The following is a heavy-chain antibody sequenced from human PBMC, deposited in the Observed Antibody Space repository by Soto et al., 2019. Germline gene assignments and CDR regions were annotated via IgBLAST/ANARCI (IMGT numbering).Heavy chain of an antibody. CDR2: IDSSGSII. D-gene: IGHD3-22*01. V-gene: IGHV3-11*01. CDR3: ARDLGYYASRGYFDY. J-gene: IGHJ4*02. CDR1: GFTFSDYY. Sequence: QVQLVESGGGLVKPGGSLRLSCAASGFTFSDYYMSWIRQAPGKGLEWVSYIDSSGSIIYYEGSEKGRFTISRDNAKNSLYLQMNSLRAEDTAVYYCARDLGYYASRGYFDYWGQGTLVTVSS.